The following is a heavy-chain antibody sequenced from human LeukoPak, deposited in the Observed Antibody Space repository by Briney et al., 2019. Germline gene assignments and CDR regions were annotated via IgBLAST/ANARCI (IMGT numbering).Heavy chain of an antibody. CDR1: GYTFNSYA. J-gene: IGHJ4*02. Sequence: ASVKVSCKASGYTFNSYALDWVRQAPGQGLEWMGWINTNTGNPTYAQGFTGRFVFSLDTSVSTAYLEISSLKASDAAMYYCARQDAFALYYFDYWGQGTLVTVSS. CDR3: ARQDAFALYYFDY. V-gene: IGHV7-4-1*02. CDR2: INTNTGNP.